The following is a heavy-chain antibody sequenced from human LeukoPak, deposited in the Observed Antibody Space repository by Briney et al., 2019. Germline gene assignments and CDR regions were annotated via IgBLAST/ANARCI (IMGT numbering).Heavy chain of an antibody. CDR3: AKLEDYSNYGSHYYFDY. CDR1: GFTFNRYW. D-gene: IGHD4-11*01. CDR2: IKQDGSQK. Sequence: GGSLRLSCAAAGFTFNRYWMNWVRQAPGKGLEWVANIKQDGSQKYYVDSVKGRFTISRDNAKNSLYLQMDSLRAEDTAVYYCAKLEDYSNYGSHYYFDYWGQGTLVTVSS. V-gene: IGHV3-7*03. J-gene: IGHJ4*02.